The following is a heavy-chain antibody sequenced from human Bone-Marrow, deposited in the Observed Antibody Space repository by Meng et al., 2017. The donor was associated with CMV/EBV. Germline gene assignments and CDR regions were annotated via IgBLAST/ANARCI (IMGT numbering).Heavy chain of an antibody. D-gene: IGHD3-10*01. J-gene: IGHJ4*02. CDR2: ISSSSSYI. CDR3: ARSGQGNYFDY. V-gene: IGHV3-21*01. Sequence: GGSLCLSCVASGFTFSSYSMNWVRQAPGKGLEWVSSISSSSSYIYYADSVKGRFTISRDNAKNSLYLQMNSLRAEDTAVYYCARSGQGNYFDYWGQGTLVTVSS. CDR1: GFTFSSYS.